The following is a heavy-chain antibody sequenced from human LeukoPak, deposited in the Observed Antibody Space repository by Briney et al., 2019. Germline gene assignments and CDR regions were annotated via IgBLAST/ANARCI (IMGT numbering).Heavy chain of an antibody. V-gene: IGHV4-39*07. Sequence: SETLSLTCTVSGGSISSSSYYWGWIRQPPGKGLEWIGSIYYSGSTYYNPSLKSRVTISVDTSKNQSSLKLSSVTAADTAVYYCARGEYYDSSGYYYYYYYMDVWGKGTTVTISS. CDR2: IYYSGST. J-gene: IGHJ6*03. CDR3: ARGEYYDSSGYYYYYYYMDV. D-gene: IGHD3-22*01. CDR1: GGSISSSSYY.